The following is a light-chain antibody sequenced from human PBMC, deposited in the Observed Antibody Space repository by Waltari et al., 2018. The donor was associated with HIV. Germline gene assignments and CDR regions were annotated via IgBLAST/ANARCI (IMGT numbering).Light chain of an antibody. J-gene: IGLJ3*02. CDR1: VLAKSY. Sequence: SYELTQPSSVSVSPGQTTRITCSGDVLAKSYARWFQQKPGQAPVVMIYKDHERPSGSPERFAGSSSGTTVTLTISGAQIEDEADYYCYSAADNMGVFGGGTKLTVL. CDR3: YSAADNMGV. CDR2: KDH. V-gene: IGLV3-27*01.